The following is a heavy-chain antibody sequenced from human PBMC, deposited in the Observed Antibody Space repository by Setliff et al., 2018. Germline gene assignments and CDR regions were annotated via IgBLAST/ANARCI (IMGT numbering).Heavy chain of an antibody. CDR3: ARRPIALAGYRKGAFDI. CDR2: VSTYNGDT. Sequence: GASVKVSCKASGYSFSFFGITWVRQAPGQGLEWMGWVSTYNGDTTYAQKFRGRVTMTTDISTSTAYMALRNLRSDDTAVYYCARRPIALAGYRKGAFDIWGQGTVVTVSS. J-gene: IGHJ3*02. D-gene: IGHD6-19*01. CDR1: GYSFSFFG. V-gene: IGHV1-18*01.